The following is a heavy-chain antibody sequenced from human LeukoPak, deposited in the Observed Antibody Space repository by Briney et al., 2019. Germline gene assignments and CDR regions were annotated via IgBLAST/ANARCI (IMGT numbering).Heavy chain of an antibody. CDR1: GFTFSSYA. D-gene: IGHD6-13*01. CDR2: ISGSGGNT. CDR3: ARANPHSSSALQYFQH. J-gene: IGHJ1*01. V-gene: IGHV3-23*01. Sequence: GGSLRLSCAASGFTFSSYAMSWVRQAPGKGLEWVSAISGSGGNTYYADSVKGRFTISRDNSKNTLYLQMNSLRAEDTAVYYCARANPHSSSALQYFQHWGQGTLVTVSS.